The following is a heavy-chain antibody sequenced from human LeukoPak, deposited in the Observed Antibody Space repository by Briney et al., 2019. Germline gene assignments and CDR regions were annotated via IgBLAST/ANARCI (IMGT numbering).Heavy chain of an antibody. V-gene: IGHV3-21*01. CDR3: ASTYDSSGYSYYFDY. Sequence: GGSLRLSCEASGFTFRSYPMSWVRQAPGKGLEWVSSISSSSSYIYYADSVKGRFTISRDNAKNSLYLQMNSLRAEDTAVYYCASTYDSSGYSYYFDYWGQGTLVTVSS. J-gene: IGHJ4*02. CDR1: GFTFRSYP. D-gene: IGHD3-22*01. CDR2: ISSSSSYI.